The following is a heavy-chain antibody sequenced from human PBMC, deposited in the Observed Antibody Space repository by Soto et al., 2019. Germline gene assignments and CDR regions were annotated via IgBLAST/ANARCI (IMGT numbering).Heavy chain of an antibody. D-gene: IGHD4-17*01. CDR1: GGTFSSYT. J-gene: IGHJ4*02. CDR3: ARESDGDYDYYFDY. CDR2: IIPILGIA. V-gene: IGHV1-69*08. Sequence: QVQLVQSGAEVKKPGSSVKVSCKASGGTFSSYTISWVRQAPGQGLEWMGRIIPILGIANYAQKFQGRVTSTADKSTSTAYMELSSLRSEDTAVDYCARESDGDYDYYFDYWGQGTLVTVSS.